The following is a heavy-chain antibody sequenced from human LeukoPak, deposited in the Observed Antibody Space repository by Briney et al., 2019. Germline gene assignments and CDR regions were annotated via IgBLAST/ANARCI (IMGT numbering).Heavy chain of an antibody. V-gene: IGHV1-69*13. CDR2: IIPIFGTA. J-gene: IGHJ5*02. D-gene: IGHD3-10*01. Sequence: GASVKVSCKASGGTFSSYAISWVRQAPGQGLEWMGGIIPIFGTANYAQKFQGRVTITADESTSTAYMELSSLRSDDTAVYYCARDRITYYYGSGSYYEGFDPWGQGTLVTVSS. CDR3: ARDRITYYYGSGSYYEGFDP. CDR1: GGTFSSYA.